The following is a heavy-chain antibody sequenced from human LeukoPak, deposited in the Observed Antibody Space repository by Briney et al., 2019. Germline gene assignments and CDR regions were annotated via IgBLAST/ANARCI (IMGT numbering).Heavy chain of an antibody. CDR1: GGSISSYY. Sequence: PSETLSLTCTVSGGSISSYYWSWIRQPAGKGLEWIGRIYNSGSTDYNPSFKSRVTMSVDTSKNQFSLKLNFVTAADTAVYYCARDHFGYDFWSGYHPEPYYYYGMDVWGQGTTVTVSS. CDR2: IYNSGST. V-gene: IGHV4-4*07. J-gene: IGHJ6*02. D-gene: IGHD3-3*01. CDR3: ARDHFGYDFWSGYHPEPYYYYGMDV.